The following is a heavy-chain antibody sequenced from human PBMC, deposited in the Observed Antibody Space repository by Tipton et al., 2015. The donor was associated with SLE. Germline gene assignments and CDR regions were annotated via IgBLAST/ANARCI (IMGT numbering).Heavy chain of an antibody. Sequence: TLSLTCVVYGGSFRSYYWSWIRQPPGKGLEWIGYIYYSGSTNYNPSLKSRVTISVDPSKNQFPLKLSSVTAADTAVYYCATVNCSLGGCILDSWGRGTLVTVSS. V-gene: IGHV4-59*01. CDR2: IYYSGST. CDR1: GGSFRSYY. J-gene: IGHJ4*02. CDR3: ATVNCSLGGCILDS. D-gene: IGHD2-15*01.